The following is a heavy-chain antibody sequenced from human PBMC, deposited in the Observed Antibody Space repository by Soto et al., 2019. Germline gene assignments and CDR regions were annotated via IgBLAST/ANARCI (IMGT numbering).Heavy chain of an antibody. CDR2: ISSSSSDK. J-gene: IGHJ6*02. V-gene: IGHV3-21*01. CDR1: GFTFRCYT. CDR3: ASLGGYCCGGSCYPNYYGLDV. Sequence: PGGSLRLSCAASGFTFRCYTMNWFRQAPGKGLEWVPSISSSSSDKNYADSVKGRFTISRDNAKNSLYLQMNSLRAEDTAVYYCASLGGYCCGGSCYPNYYGLDVWGQGTTVTVSS. D-gene: IGHD2-15*01.